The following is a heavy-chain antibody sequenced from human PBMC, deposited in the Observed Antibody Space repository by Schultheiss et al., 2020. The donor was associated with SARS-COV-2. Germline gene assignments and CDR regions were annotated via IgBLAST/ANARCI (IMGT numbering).Heavy chain of an antibody. J-gene: IGHJ6*03. D-gene: IGHD3-10*01. CDR3: ARPFFPWFSRGHYMDV. CDR2: IYYSGST. V-gene: IGHV4-39*01. CDR1: GGSIRGGDYY. Sequence: SETLSLTCTVSGGSIRGGDYYWTWIRQQPGKGLEWIGYIYYSGSTYYNPSLKSRVTISVDTSKNQFSLKLSSVTAADTAVYYCARPFFPWFSRGHYMDVWGKGTTVTVSS.